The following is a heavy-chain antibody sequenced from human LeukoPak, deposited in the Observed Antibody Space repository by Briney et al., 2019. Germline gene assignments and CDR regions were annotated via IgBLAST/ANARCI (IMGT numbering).Heavy chain of an antibody. Sequence: GGSLRLSCAASGFTFSSYEMNWVRQAPGKGLEWVSYISSSGSTIYYADSVKGRFTISRDNAKNSLYLQMNSLRAEDTAVYYCARGFGGHQIDAFDIWGQGTMVTVSS. CDR3: ARGFGGHQIDAFDI. V-gene: IGHV3-48*03. CDR2: ISSSGSTI. D-gene: IGHD3-16*01. J-gene: IGHJ3*02. CDR1: GFTFSSYE.